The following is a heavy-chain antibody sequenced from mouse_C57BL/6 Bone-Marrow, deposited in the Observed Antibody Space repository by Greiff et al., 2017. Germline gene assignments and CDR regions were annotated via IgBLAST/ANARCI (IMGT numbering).Heavy chain of an antibody. CDR1: GYTFTSYG. CDR2: IYPRSGNT. Sequence: VMLVESGAELARPGASVKLSCKASGYTFTSYGISWVKQRTGQGLEWIGEIYPRSGNTYYNEKFKGKATLTADKSSSTAYMELRSLTSEDSAVYFCARSRLRRYCDVWGTGTTVTVSS. D-gene: IGHD1-1*01. V-gene: IGHV1-81*01. J-gene: IGHJ1*03. CDR3: ARSRLRRYCDV.